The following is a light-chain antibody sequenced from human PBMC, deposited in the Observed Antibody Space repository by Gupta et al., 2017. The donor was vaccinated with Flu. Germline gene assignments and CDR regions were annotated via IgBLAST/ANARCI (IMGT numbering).Light chain of an antibody. CDR2: TTS. CDR3: QQANSFPIT. CDR1: QGCSKY. J-gene: IGKJ5*01. V-gene: IGKV1-12*01. Sequence: PASVSAAVGDRVTIPWRASQGCSKYLAWYQQKPGEAPNLLIYTTSTLQTGVPSRFSGSGSGTYFTLTISSLQPEDSAIYYCQQANSFPITFGQGTRLEIK.